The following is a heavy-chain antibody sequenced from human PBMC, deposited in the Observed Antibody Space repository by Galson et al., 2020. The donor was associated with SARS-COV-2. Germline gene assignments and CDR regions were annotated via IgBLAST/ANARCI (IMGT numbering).Heavy chain of an antibody. J-gene: IGHJ6*02. D-gene: IGHD6-19*01. V-gene: IGHV3-73*01. CDR3: VRQPGWGIYYYGLDI. Sequence: GESLKISCAASGFIFSDSALHWVRQASGRGLEWVGHIRDKSNNYATAYAASVKGRFTISRDDLKNTAYLQMNSLESEDTAVYYCVRQPGWGIYYYGLDIWGQGTTVTVSS. CDR2: IRDKSNNYAT. CDR1: GFIFSDSA.